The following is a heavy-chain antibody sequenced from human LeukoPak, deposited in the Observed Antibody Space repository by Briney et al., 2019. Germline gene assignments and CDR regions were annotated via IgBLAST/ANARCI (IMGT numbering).Heavy chain of an antibody. CDR3: ARADCSGSTCYLRHSWFDP. V-gene: IGHV3-21*06. J-gene: IGHJ5*02. D-gene: IGHD2-2*01. CDR1: GFTLSTFD. CDR2: ISTSSRYI. Sequence: AGGPLRLSCAASGFTLSTFDMNWVRQAPGKGLEWVSSISTSSRYIYYRDSVKGRFTISRDDAKNSLYLQMNSLTVEDTAVYYCARADCSGSTCYLRHSWFDPWGQGTLVTVSS.